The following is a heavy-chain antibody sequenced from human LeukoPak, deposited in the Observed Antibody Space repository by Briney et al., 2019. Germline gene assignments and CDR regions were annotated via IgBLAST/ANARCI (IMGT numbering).Heavy chain of an antibody. Sequence: ASVKVSCKASGYTFTSYGISWVRQAPGQGLEWMGWISAYNGNTNYAQKLQGRVTMTRDMATSTDYLEVSSLRSEDTAVYYCARDNSLRDTAWWFDPWGQGTLVTVSS. CDR2: ISAYNGNT. J-gene: IGHJ5*02. D-gene: IGHD5-24*01. CDR1: GYTFTSYG. V-gene: IGHV1-18*01. CDR3: ARDNSLRDTAWWFDP.